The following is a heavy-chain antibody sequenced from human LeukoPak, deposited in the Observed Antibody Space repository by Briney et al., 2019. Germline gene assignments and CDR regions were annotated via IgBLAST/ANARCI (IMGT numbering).Heavy chain of an antibody. V-gene: IGHV3-21*01. D-gene: IGHD5-24*01. CDR1: RFTFSSYS. Sequence: KPGGSLRLSCAASRFTFSSYSMNWVRQAPGKGLEWVSSISSSSSYIYYADSVKGRFTISRDNAKNSLYLQMNSLRAEDTAVYYCARDLGRDGYSSEYFQHWGQGTLVTVSS. J-gene: IGHJ1*01. CDR2: ISSSSSYI. CDR3: ARDLGRDGYSSEYFQH.